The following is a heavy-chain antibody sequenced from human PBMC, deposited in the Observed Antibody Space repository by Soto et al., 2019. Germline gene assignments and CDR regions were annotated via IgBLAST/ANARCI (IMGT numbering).Heavy chain of an antibody. V-gene: IGHV4-31*03. Sequence: TLSLTCTVSGGSVSSGLFYWSWIRQHPGKDLEWIGYIYYSGSTYYNPSLKSRVTMSVDTSQNQFSLKLNSVTAADTAVYFCARIKGGAAGNFDYWGQGTLVTVSS. J-gene: IGHJ4*02. CDR3: ARIKGGAAGNFDY. CDR1: GGSVSSGLFY. D-gene: IGHD6-13*01. CDR2: IYYSGST.